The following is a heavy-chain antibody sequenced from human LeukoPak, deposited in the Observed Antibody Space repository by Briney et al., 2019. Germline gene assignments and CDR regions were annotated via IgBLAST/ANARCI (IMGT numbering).Heavy chain of an antibody. V-gene: IGHV3-23*01. CDR3: AKDVDYSAYDRPPLWFGS. J-gene: IGHJ5*01. CDR1: GFPFSSYA. CDR2: ISATGSST. Sequence: GGSLRLSCAASGFPFSSYAMTWVRQAAGKGLEWVSSISATGSSTFYADFVQGRFPLFRDNSKNTLYLQMNSLRAEDTAFYDCAKDVDYSAYDRPPLWFGSWRQGTLVTVSS. D-gene: IGHD5-12*01.